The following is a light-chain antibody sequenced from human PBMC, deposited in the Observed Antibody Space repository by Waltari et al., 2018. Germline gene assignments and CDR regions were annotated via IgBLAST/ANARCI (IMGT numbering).Light chain of an antibody. CDR2: DAS. Sequence: ERVLTQSPATLPLSPGERATLSCRASQSVRSYLAWYQQKPGQAPRLLIYDASNRATGIPARFSGSGSGTDFTLTISSLEPEDVAVYYCQQRSNWPLTFGGGTKVEI. CDR1: QSVRSY. CDR3: QQRSNWPLT. J-gene: IGKJ4*01. V-gene: IGKV3-11*01.